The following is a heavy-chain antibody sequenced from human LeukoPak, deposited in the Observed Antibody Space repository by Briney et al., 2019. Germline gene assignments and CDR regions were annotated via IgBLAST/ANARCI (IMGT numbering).Heavy chain of an antibody. V-gene: IGHV1-18*01. CDR1: GYTFTSYS. CDR2: ISAYNGNT. D-gene: IGHD3-9*01. CDR3: ARDYDILTGYYSSAEYFQH. Sequence: ASVKVSCKASGYTFTSYSISWVRQAPGQGLEWMGWISAYNGNTNYAQKLQGRVTMTTDTSTSTAYMELRSLRSDDTAVYYCARDYDILTGYYSSAEYFQHWGQGTLVTVSS. J-gene: IGHJ1*01.